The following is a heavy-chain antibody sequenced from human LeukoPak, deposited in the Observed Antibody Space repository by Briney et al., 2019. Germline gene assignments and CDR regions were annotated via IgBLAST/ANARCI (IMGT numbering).Heavy chain of an antibody. J-gene: IGHJ4*02. V-gene: IGHV3-23*01. CDR3: ATLKRLYYYDSSGYLDY. Sequence: GGSLRLSCAASGFTLSSYAMSWVRQAPVKGLEWVSAISGSGGSTYYADSVKGRFTISRDNSKNTLYLQMNSLRAEDTAVYYCATLKRLYYYDSSGYLDYWGQGTLVTVSS. CDR2: ISGSGGST. CDR1: GFTLSSYA. D-gene: IGHD3-22*01.